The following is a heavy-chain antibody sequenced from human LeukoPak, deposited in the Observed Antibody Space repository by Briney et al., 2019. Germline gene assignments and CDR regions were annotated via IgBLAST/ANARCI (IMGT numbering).Heavy chain of an antibody. V-gene: IGHV3-30*02. CDR1: GFSFSDYG. CDR3: ATSFGATRGY. CDR2: IRYDGTEK. J-gene: IGHJ4*02. Sequence: GGSLRLSCAASGFSFSDYGMHWVRQAPGKGLEWVAFIRYDGTEKYYADSVRGRFTISRDNAKNSLFLHMNTLRIEDTAVYYCATSFGATRGYWGQGTLVTVSS. D-gene: IGHD3-10*01.